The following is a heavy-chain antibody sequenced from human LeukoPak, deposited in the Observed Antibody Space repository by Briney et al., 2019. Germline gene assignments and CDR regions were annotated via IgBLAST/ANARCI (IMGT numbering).Heavy chain of an antibody. V-gene: IGHV3-74*01. Sequence: GRSLRLSCAASGFTFSNYWIHWVRQAPGKGLVWVSRINRDGGMNYGDSVKGRFTISRDNAKNTVYLQMNSLRAEDTAVYYCAKEGFDSWGQGTLVTVSS. CDR3: AKEGFDS. CDR2: INRDGGM. CDR1: GFTFSNYW. J-gene: IGHJ4*02.